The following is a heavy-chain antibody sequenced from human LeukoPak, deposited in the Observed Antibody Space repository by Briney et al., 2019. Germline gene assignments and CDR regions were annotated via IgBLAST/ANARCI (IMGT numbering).Heavy chain of an antibody. D-gene: IGHD3-22*01. Sequence: GGSLRLSCAASGFTFNTWWMHWVRQAPGKGLEWVSSISSSSSYIYYADSVKGRFTISRDNAKNSLYLQMNSLRAEDTAVYHCARDGYYYDSSGYYWGQGTLVTVSS. CDR3: ARDGYYYDSSGYY. CDR2: ISSSSSYI. CDR1: GFTFNTWW. J-gene: IGHJ4*02. V-gene: IGHV3-21*01.